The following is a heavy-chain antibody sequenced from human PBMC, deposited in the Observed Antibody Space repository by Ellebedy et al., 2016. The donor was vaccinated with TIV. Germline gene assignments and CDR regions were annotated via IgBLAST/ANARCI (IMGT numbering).Heavy chain of an antibody. V-gene: IGHV3-7*04. CDR3: ARGVSMYTSNSWFDFDY. CDR1: GFTFGHYW. D-gene: IGHD6-13*01. Sequence: PGGSLRLSCAGSGFTFGHYWMNWVRQAPGTGLEWVANIKQDGSEKFHADSVKGRFTISRDNATNALYLQMNSLRADDTAVYYCARGVSMYTSNSWFDFDYWGPGTLVTVSS. CDR2: IKQDGSEK. J-gene: IGHJ4*02.